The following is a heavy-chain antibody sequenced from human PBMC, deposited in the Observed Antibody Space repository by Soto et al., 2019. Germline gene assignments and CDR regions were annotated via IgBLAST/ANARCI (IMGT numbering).Heavy chain of an antibody. CDR2: INYSGRS. D-gene: IGHD2-8*02. V-gene: IGHV4-59*01. J-gene: IGHJ5*02. CDR1: GDSSSTYY. CDR3: ARSYCADSVSCNWFDP. Sequence: QVPLQESGTGLVKSSETLSLTCSVSGDSSSTYYWGWIRQPPGKGLEWIGYINYSGRSNHNPSLRCRLSISVDASKYQVALKLTSVTAADTAVYYCARSYCADSVSCNWFDPWGQGTLVVVSS.